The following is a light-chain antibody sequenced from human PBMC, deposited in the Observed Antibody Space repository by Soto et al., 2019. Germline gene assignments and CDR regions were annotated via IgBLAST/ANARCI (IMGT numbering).Light chain of an antibody. Sequence: QPVLSQPASVSGSPGQSITISCTGTSSDVGDYNFVSWYQQHPGKAPKLVIYDVSDRPSGVSSRFSGSKSGNTASLTISGLQAEDEADFYCSSYSSTPPHVVFGGGTKVTVL. CDR1: SSDVGDYNF. CDR2: DVS. J-gene: IGLJ2*01. CDR3: SSYSSTPPHVV. V-gene: IGLV2-14*03.